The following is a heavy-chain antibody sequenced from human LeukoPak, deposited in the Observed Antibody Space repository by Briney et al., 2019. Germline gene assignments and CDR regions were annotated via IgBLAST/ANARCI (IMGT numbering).Heavy chain of an antibody. D-gene: IGHD2-15*01. CDR3: ARDVYCSGGSCYYSRYYFDY. Sequence: PGGSLRLSCAASGFTFSSYGMNWVRQAPGKGLEWVSAISGTGGRTTYYADSVKGRFTLSRDNTNNSLYLQMNSLRAADTAVYYCARDVYCSGGSCYYSRYYFDYWGQGTLVTVSS. CDR1: GFTFSSYG. V-gene: IGHV3-23*01. CDR2: ISGTGGRTT. J-gene: IGHJ4*02.